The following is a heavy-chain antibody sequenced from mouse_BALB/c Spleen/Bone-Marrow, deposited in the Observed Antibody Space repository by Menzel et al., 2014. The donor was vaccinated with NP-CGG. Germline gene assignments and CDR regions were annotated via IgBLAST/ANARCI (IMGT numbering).Heavy chain of an antibody. J-gene: IGHJ4*01. V-gene: IGHV5-6-3*01. CDR2: INSNGGST. D-gene: IGHD1-1*01. CDR3: ARDYYGSSYAMDY. CDR1: GFTFSSYG. Sequence: EVMLVESGGGLVQPGGSLKLSCAAPGFTFSSYGMSWVRQTPDKRLELVATINSNGGSTYYPDSVKGRFTISRDNAKNTLYLQMSSLKSEDTAMYYCARDYYGSSYAMDYWGQGTSVTVSS.